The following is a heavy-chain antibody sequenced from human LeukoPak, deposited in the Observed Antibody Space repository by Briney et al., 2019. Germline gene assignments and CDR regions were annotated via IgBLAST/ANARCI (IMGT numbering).Heavy chain of an antibody. D-gene: IGHD6-13*01. CDR1: GYTFTSYG. V-gene: IGHV1-2*02. J-gene: IGHJ4*02. Sequence: ASVKVSCTASGYTFTSYGISWVRQAPGQGLEWMGWIDPNSGGTNYAQKFQGRVTMTRDTSISTAYMELSRLRSDDTAVYYCSRYKVAAAGTGIDYWGQGTLVTVST. CDR2: IDPNSGGT. CDR3: SRYKVAAAGTGIDY.